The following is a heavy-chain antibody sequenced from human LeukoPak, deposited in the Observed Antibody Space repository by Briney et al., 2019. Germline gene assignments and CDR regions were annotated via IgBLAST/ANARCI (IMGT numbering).Heavy chain of an antibody. J-gene: IGHJ6*02. V-gene: IGHV4-31*03. D-gene: IGHD2-2*01. CDR2: IYYSGST. Sequence: TLSLTCTVSGGSISSGGYYWSWIRQHPGKGLEWIGYIYYSGSTYYNPSLKSRVTISVDTSKNQFSLKLSSVTAADTAVYYCARTRDANAYYYYYGMDVWGQGTTVTVSS. CDR3: ARTRDANAYYYYYGMDV. CDR1: GGSISSGGYY.